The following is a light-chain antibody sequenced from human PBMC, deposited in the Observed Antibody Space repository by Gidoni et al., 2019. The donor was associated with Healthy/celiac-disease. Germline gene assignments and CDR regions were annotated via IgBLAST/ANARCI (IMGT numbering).Light chain of an antibody. CDR3: QQRSNWPPGST. CDR2: DAS. J-gene: IGKJ2*01. V-gene: IGKV3-11*01. CDR1: QSVSSY. Sequence: ELVLTQSPATLSLSPGERATLSCRASQSVSSYLAWYQQKPGQAPRLLIYDASNRATGIPARFSGSGSGTDVTLTISSLEPEDFAVYYCQQRSNWPPGSTFGQGTKLEIK.